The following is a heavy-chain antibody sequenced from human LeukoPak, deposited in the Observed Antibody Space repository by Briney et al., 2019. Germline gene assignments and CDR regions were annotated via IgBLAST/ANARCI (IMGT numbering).Heavy chain of an antibody. CDR1: GGSISSYY. CDR3: ARHSSITIFGVVTSFPYYYMDV. Sequence: SETLSLTCTVSGGSISSYYWSWIRQPPGKGLEWIGYIYTSGSTNYNPSLKSRVTISVDTSKNLFSLKLSTVTAADTAVYYCARHSSITIFGVVTSFPYYYMDVWGKGTTVTVSS. J-gene: IGHJ6*03. D-gene: IGHD3-3*01. CDR2: IYTSGST. V-gene: IGHV4-4*09.